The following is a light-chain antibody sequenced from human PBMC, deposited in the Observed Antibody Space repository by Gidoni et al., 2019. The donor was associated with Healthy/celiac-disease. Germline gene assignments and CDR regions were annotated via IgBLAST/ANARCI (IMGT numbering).Light chain of an antibody. CDR3: QQYYSTPVT. CDR2: WAS. V-gene: IGKV4-1*01. Sequence: DIVMAQSPASLDESLGERATINCKSGQSVLCRATNKSSLAWYQQKPGQPPKLLLYWASTLASGVPDRFRCSGSGTDFTLAISSLPAEDVAVYYCQQYYSTPVTFGPGTKVDIK. CDR1: QSVLCRATNKSS. J-gene: IGKJ3*01.